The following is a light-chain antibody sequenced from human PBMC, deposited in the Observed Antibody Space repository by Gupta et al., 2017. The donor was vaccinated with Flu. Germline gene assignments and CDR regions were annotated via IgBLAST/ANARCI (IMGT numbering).Light chain of an antibody. CDR3: QQTYSTPST. CDR2: EAF. CDR1: QGISWY. J-gene: IGKJ3*01. V-gene: IGKV1-39*01. Sequence: DIQMTQSPSSLSASVGDRVTITCRASQGISWYLNWYQQKPGKAPKLLIYEAFSLQSGVPPRFSGSGSGTDFTLTISSLQPEDFATYYCQQTYSTPSTFGPGTQVDIE.